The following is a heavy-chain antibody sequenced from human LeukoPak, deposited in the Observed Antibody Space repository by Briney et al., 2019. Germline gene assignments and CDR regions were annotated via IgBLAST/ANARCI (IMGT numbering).Heavy chain of an antibody. CDR3: ARDPGLFGAYRVFDP. V-gene: IGHV1-69*01. J-gene: IGHJ5*02. D-gene: IGHD3-3*01. CDR2: IIPIFGTA. CDR1: GGTFSSYA. Sequence: ASVKVSCKASGGTFSSYAISWVRQAPGQGLEWMGGIIPIFGTANYAQKFQGRVTITADESTSTAYMELSSLRSEDTAVYYCARDPGLFGAYRVFDPWGQGTLVTVSS.